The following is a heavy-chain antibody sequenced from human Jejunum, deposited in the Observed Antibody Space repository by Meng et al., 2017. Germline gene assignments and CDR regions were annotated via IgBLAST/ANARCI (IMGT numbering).Heavy chain of an antibody. Sequence: QLHLVESGGGVVQPGRSLRLSCAASGLIFSKSGMHWVRQAPGKGLEWVAFIWSDGSSKYYADSVKGRFTISRDNSKNTLYLQMNSLTPEDTAVYYCAREPSFGEHDYWGQGTLVTVSS. J-gene: IGHJ4*02. CDR1: GLIFSKSG. CDR3: AREPSFGEHDY. D-gene: IGHD3-10*01. V-gene: IGHV3-33*01. CDR2: IWSDGSSK.